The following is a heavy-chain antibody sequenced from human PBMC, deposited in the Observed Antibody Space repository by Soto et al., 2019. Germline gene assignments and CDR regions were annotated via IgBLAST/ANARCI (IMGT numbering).Heavy chain of an antibody. J-gene: IGHJ5*02. CDR3: AKLVGGVKAIGAPGDWLDP. V-gene: IGHV3-30*18. Sequence: QVQLVESGGGVVQPGASLRLSCAASGFMFSGYGMHWIRQAPGKGLEWVAVISHDGSEKYYGDSVKGRCTVSRDNSNNALILQIDSLSAEDTAVYYCAKLVGGVKAIGAPGDWLDPWGQGTLVTVSS. CDR2: ISHDGSEK. CDR1: GFMFSGYG. D-gene: IGHD3-3*01.